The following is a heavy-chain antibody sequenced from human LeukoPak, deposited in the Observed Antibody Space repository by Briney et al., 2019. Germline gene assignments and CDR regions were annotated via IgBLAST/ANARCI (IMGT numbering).Heavy chain of an antibody. CDR3: ARNGTRSVSDFYYYMDV. D-gene: IGHD3-10*01. V-gene: IGHV4-59*08. CDR2: LYHNGGT. Sequence: SETLSLTCTVSGGSISSYYWSWIRQSPGKGLEWIGHLYHNGGTNYNPSLRSRVTMSLDTSKNQFSLRVNSVTAADSAVYYCARNGTRSVSDFYYYMDVWGKGTTVTVSS. J-gene: IGHJ6*03. CDR1: GGSISSYY.